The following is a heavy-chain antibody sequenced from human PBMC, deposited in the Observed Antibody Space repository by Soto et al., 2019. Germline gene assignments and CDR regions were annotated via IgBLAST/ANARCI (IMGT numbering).Heavy chain of an antibody. Sequence: ASVKVSCKASGGTLSSYAISWVRQAPGQGLDWVGGTVPITLSTHYAQKFQGRVIITADEATNTVYMGLSSLRSEDTAVYYCARDRSGITGKTRNIYAMDVWGQGTTVTVS. D-gene: IGHD6-13*01. CDR2: TVPITLST. CDR1: GGTLSSYA. J-gene: IGHJ6*02. V-gene: IGHV1-69*13. CDR3: ARDRSGITGKTRNIYAMDV.